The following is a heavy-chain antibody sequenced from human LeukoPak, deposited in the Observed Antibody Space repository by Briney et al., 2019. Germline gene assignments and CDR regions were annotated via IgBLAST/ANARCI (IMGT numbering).Heavy chain of an antibody. CDR1: GNSFTTYW. J-gene: IGHJ6*02. D-gene: IGHD6-13*01. Sequence: GESLKISCKDSGNSFTTYWISWVRQMPGKGLEWMGRIDPSDSYTNYSPSFQGHVTISADKSISTAYLQWSSLKAPDTAMYYCARHLLAAAGPYYGLDVWGQGTTVTVSS. CDR3: ARHLLAAAGPYYGLDV. CDR2: IDPSDSYT. V-gene: IGHV5-10-1*01.